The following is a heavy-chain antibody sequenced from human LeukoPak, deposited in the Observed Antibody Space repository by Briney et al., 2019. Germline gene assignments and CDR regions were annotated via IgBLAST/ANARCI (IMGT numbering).Heavy chain of an antibody. J-gene: IGHJ3*01. Sequence: SETLSLTCTVSGGSISSGSYYWSWIRQPAGKGLEWIGRIYTSGSTYYNPSLKSRVTISVDTSKNQFSLKLSSVTAADTAVYYCARHYDPQPFDVFDVWGQGTMVTVSS. V-gene: IGHV4-61*02. CDR1: GGSISSGSYY. CDR2: IYTSGST. CDR3: ARHYDPQPFDVFDV. D-gene: IGHD3-3*01.